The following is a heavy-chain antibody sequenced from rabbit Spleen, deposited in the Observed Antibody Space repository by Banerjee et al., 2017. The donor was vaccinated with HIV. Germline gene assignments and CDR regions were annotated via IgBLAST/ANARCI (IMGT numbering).Heavy chain of an antibody. CDR3: GRHVAAIDL. J-gene: IGHJ4*01. V-gene: IGHV1S40*01. CDR1: RFSFSNIVY. CDR2: INTGDGST. Sequence: QSLEESGGDLVKPGASLTLTCTVSRFSFSNIVYMSWVRQAPGKGLEWIGCINTGDGSTYYASWAKGRFTISKTSSTTVTLQMTSLTAADTATYFCGRHVAAIDLWGQGTLVTVS. D-gene: IGHD3-1*01.